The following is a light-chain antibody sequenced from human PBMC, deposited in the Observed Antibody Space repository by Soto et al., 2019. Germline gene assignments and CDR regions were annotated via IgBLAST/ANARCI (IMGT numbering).Light chain of an antibody. CDR1: ERVSSIY. Sequence: IVLTQSPDTLSLSPGERATLSCRASERVSSIYLAWFQQKPGQAPRLLIYGASSRATGIPDRFSGSGSGTDFTLTISRLEPEDFAVYYCQQYVSLYTFGQGTKLEIK. CDR3: QQYVSLYT. J-gene: IGKJ2*01. V-gene: IGKV3-20*01. CDR2: GAS.